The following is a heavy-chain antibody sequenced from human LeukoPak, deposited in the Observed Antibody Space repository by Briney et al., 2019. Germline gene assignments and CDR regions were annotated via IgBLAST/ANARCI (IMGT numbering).Heavy chain of an antibody. CDR1: GFTFSSYA. V-gene: IGHV3-23*01. CDR3: ARGDRPRFYYYGMDV. Sequence: GGSLRLSCAASGFTFSSYAMSWVRQAPGKGLEWVSAISGSGGSTYYADSVKGRFTISRDNSKNTLYLQMNSLRAEDTAVYYCARGDRPRFYYYGMDVWGQGTTVTVSS. J-gene: IGHJ6*02. CDR2: ISGSGGST. D-gene: IGHD2-21*02.